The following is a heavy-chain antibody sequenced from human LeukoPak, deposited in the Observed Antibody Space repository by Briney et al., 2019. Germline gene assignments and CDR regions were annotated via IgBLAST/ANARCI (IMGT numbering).Heavy chain of an antibody. D-gene: IGHD3-10*01. CDR3: ARGKGRELFNWFDP. Sequence: PSETLSLTCTVSGGSISHYYWSWIRQPPGKGLEWIGYIYYSGTTNYNPSLKSRVTISVDTSKNQFSLKLNSVTAADTAVYYCARGKGRELFNWFDPWGQGTLVTVSS. J-gene: IGHJ5*02. CDR1: GGSISHYY. V-gene: IGHV4-59*12. CDR2: IYYSGTT.